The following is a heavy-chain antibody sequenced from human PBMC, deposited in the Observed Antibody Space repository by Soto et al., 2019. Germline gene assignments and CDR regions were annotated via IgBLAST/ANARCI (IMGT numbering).Heavy chain of an antibody. CDR1: GFTFSSYA. CDR2: ISGSGGST. J-gene: IGHJ4*02. D-gene: IGHD2-15*01. CDR3: AISSAIGYCSGGSCYSSSGHDY. V-gene: IGHV3-23*01. Sequence: GGSLRLSCAASGFTFSSYAMSWVRQAPGKGLEWVSAISGSGGSTYYADSVKGRFTISRDNSKNTLYLQMNSLRAEDTAVYYCAISSAIGYCSGGSCYSSSGHDYWGQGTLVTVSS.